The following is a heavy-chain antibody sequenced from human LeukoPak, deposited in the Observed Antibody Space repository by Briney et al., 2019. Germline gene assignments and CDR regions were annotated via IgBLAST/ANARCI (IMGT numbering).Heavy chain of an antibody. V-gene: IGHV3-23*01. CDR3: ATDREGDPSAYYLV. J-gene: IGHJ4*02. D-gene: IGHD3-22*01. CDR1: GFTFSGYA. CDR2: ISDNGGRT. Sequence: GGSLRLSCAASGFTFSGYAMSWVRQAPGKGLEWVSTISDNGGRTYYADSVKGRFTISRDNSKDTLFLQMNSLRAEDSAVYYCATDREGDPSAYYLVGGQGTLITVSS.